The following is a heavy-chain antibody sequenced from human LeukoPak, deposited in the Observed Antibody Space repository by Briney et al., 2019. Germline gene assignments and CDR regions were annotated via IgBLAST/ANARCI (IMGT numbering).Heavy chain of an antibody. CDR3: ARASTTTVVTHNWFDP. CDR1: GGSFSGYY. CDR2: INHSGST. V-gene: IGHV4-34*01. J-gene: IGHJ5*02. D-gene: IGHD4-23*01. Sequence: SETLSLTCAVYGGSFSGYYWSWIRQPPGKGLEWIGEINHSGSTNYNPSLKSRVTISVGTSKNQFSLKLSSVTAADTAVYYCARASTTTVVTHNWFDPWGQGTLVTVSS.